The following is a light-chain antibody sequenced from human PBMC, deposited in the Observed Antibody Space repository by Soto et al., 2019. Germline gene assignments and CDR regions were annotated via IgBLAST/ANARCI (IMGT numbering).Light chain of an antibody. Sequence: QSALTQPASVSGSPGQSITISCTGTSSDVGGYNYVSWYQQHPGKAPKLMIYDVSNRPSGVSNRFSGSKSGNTASLTISGLQAEDEADYYCCSYAGSSTFPYVFGTGTKVTVL. J-gene: IGLJ1*01. CDR2: DVS. V-gene: IGLV2-14*01. CDR1: SSDVGGYNY. CDR3: CSYAGSSTFPYV.